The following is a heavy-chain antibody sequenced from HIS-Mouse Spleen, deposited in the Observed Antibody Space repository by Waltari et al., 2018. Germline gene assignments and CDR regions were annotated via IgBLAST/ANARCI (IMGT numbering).Heavy chain of an antibody. Sequence: QVQLQQWGAGLLKPSETLSLTCAVYGGSFSGYYWSWIRQPPGKGLEWIGEINHSGSTNYNPSLKGRVTISVDTSKNQFSRKLSSVTAADTAVYYCARGQWLANFDYWGQGTLVTVSS. CDR2: INHSGST. J-gene: IGHJ4*02. D-gene: IGHD6-19*01. CDR3: ARGQWLANFDY. V-gene: IGHV4-34*01. CDR1: GGSFSGYY.